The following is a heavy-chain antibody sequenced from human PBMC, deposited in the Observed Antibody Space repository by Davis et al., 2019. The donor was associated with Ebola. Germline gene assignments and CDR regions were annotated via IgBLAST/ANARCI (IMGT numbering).Heavy chain of an antibody. J-gene: IGHJ4*02. Sequence: GESLKISCKGSGYSFTSYWISWVRQMPGKGLEWMGRIDPSDSYTNYSPSFQGHVTISADKSISTAYLQWSSLKASDTAMYHCARFAYYGGNSFHFDYWGQGTLVTVSS. V-gene: IGHV5-10-1*01. D-gene: IGHD4-23*01. CDR1: GYSFTSYW. CDR3: ARFAYYGGNSFHFDY. CDR2: IDPSDSYT.